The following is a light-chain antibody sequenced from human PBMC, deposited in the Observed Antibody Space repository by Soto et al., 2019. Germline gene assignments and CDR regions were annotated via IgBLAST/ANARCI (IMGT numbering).Light chain of an antibody. CDR2: GAS. CDR1: ENIYTN. V-gene: IGKV3-15*01. Sequence: EIVMTQSPATLSVSPGERRTRACRASENIYTNLAWYQQKPGQAPRLLFYGASTRATGLPARFSGTGSGTEFTLTINSLQAEDSAVYYCQQYYNWPRTFGQGTRLEIK. J-gene: IGKJ5*01. CDR3: QQYYNWPRT.